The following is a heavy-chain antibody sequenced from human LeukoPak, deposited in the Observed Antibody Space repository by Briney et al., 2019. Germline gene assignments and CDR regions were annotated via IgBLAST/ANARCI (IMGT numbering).Heavy chain of an antibody. CDR2: ISWNSGSI. V-gene: IGHV3-9*01. Sequence: GTSLRLSCAASGFTFNEYAMHWVRQPPGEGPEWVSGISWNSGSIGYADSMNGRFTISRDNAKNSLYLQMNSLRAEDTALYYCAKDLYYDILTGYFDYWGQGTLVTVSA. J-gene: IGHJ4*02. CDR3: AKDLYYDILTGYFDY. CDR1: GFTFNEYA. D-gene: IGHD3-9*01.